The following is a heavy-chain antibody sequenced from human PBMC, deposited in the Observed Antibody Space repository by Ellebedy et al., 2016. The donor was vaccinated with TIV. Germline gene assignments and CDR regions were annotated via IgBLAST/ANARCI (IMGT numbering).Heavy chain of an antibody. V-gene: IGHV4-39*01. CDR1: GGSISSSGYY. D-gene: IGHD3-9*01. CDR2: MYYTGIT. J-gene: IGHJ4*02. Sequence: SETLSLXXTVSGGSISSSGYYWGWIRQPPGKGLEWIGYMYYTGITYYNPSLKSRVTISVDTSKNQFSLKLSSVTAADTAVYYCARNYDMILRSFDYWGQGTLVTVSS. CDR3: ARNYDMILRSFDY.